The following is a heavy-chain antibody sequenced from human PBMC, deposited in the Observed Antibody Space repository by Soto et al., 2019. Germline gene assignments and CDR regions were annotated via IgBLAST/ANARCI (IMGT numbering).Heavy chain of an antibody. V-gene: IGHV4-39*01. Sequence: SETLSLTCSVSGGSITSNANYWAWFRQPPGRGLEWIGSIYYDGSTYYNPSLKYRATISADTSKNQFSLKVSSVTAADTAVYYCARPQFFKKYGDRFYRVYVWGQGSKVPGS. CDR2: IYYDGST. J-gene: IGHJ6*02. CDR1: GGSITSNANY. D-gene: IGHD4-17*01. CDR3: ARPQFFKKYGDRFYRVYV.